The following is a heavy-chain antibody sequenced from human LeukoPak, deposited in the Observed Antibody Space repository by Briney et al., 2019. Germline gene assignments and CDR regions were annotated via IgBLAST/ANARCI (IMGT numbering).Heavy chain of an antibody. D-gene: IGHD6-19*01. Sequence: ASVKVSFKASGYTFTGYYMHWVRQAPGQGLEWMGWINPDSGGTHYAQRFQGRVTMTRDTSISTAYMELSRLRSDDTAVYYCAREEIQGAVAPYYYYGMDVWGQGTTVTVSS. CDR3: AREEIQGAVAPYYYYGMDV. J-gene: IGHJ6*02. CDR2: INPDSGGT. V-gene: IGHV1-2*02. CDR1: GYTFTGYY.